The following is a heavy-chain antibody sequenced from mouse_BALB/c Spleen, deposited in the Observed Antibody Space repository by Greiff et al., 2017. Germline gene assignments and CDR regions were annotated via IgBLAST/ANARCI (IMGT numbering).Heavy chain of an antibody. CDR2: IWAGGST. J-gene: IGHJ3*01. Sequence: VMLVESGPGLVAPSQSLSITCTVSGFSLTSYGVHWVRQPPGKGLEWLGVIWAGGSTNYNSALMSRLSISKDNSKSQVFLKMNSLQTDDTAMYYCARGSTMITTGFAYWGQGTLVTVSA. CDR1: GFSLTSYG. V-gene: IGHV2-9*02. D-gene: IGHD2-4*01. CDR3: ARGSTMITTGFAY.